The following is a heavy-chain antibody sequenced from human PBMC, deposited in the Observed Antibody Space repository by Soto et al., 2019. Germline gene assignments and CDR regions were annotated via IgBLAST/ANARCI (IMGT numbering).Heavy chain of an antibody. CDR1: GVAFNSYA. J-gene: IGHJ4*02. CDR3: ASLDQLWNYAAFDY. CDR2: VSDGGDTT. D-gene: IGHD1-7*01. Sequence: EVQLLESGGGLVQPGGSLRLSCAVSGVAFNSYAFSWVRQAPGKGLEWVSAVSDGGDTTYYTDSVKGRFTIFRDNSKNKLYLPMNSMSAEDTAMYYCASLDQLWNYAAFDYCGQGTLVTVSS. V-gene: IGHV3-23*01.